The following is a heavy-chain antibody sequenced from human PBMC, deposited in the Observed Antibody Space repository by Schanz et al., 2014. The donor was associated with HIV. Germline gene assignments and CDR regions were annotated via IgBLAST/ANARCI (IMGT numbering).Heavy chain of an antibody. CDR2: VSAYNGNI. CDR3: ARGEDWPGGASDH. D-gene: IGHD1-26*01. Sequence: QVQLVQSGAEVKKPGSSVKVSCKASGYTFTSYGISWVRQAPGQGLEWMGWVSAYNGNIHYAQKFRGRVTMTTDTSTNTAYMELRSLKSDDTAVYYCARGEDWPGGASDHWGQGTLVIVS. CDR1: GYTFTSYG. J-gene: IGHJ5*02. V-gene: IGHV1-18*01.